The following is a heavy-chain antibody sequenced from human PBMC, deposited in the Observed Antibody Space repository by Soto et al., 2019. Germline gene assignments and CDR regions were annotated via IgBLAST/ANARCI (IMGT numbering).Heavy chain of an antibody. J-gene: IGHJ4*02. CDR3: ATVAVAGRGDY. Sequence: EVQLVESGGGLVQPGRSLRLSCAASGFTFDDYAMHWVRQAPGKGLEWVSGISWNSGSIGYADSVKGRFTISRDNAKNSLYLQMNSLRAEDTALYYCATVAVAGRGDYWGQGTLVTVSS. V-gene: IGHV3-9*01. CDR2: ISWNSGSI. D-gene: IGHD6-19*01. CDR1: GFTFDDYA.